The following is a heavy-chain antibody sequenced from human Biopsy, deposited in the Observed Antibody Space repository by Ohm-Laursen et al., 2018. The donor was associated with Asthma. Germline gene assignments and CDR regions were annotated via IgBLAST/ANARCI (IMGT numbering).Heavy chain of an antibody. D-gene: IGHD3-22*01. CDR3: ARSYDTDSYPVLVLDY. CDR1: GGTFSNFA. J-gene: IGHJ4*02. V-gene: IGHV1-69*06. Sequence: GSSVKVSCKAPGGTFSNFAISWVRQAPGQGLEWMGGIMTVFGTTNYAQKFQGRVTITADKSTSTTYMELSRLRSEDMAVYYCARSYDTDSYPVLVLDYWGQGTLVTVSS. CDR2: IMTVFGTT.